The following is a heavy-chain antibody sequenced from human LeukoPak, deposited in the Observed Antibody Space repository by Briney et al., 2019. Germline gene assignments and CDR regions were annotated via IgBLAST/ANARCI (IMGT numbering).Heavy chain of an antibody. J-gene: IGHJ4*02. D-gene: IGHD3-22*01. CDR3: ARVSYDSSGYTFDY. V-gene: IGHV1-69*04. Sequence: SVKVSCKASGGTFSRYAITWVRQAPGQGLEWMGRIIPILGIANYAQKFRGRVTITADKSTSTAYMELSSLRSEDTAVYYCARVSYDSSGYTFDYWGQGTLVTVSS. CDR2: IIPILGIA. CDR1: GGTFSRYA.